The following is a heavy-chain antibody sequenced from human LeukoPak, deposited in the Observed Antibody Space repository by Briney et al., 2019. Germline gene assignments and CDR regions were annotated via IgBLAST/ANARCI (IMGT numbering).Heavy chain of an antibody. D-gene: IGHD6-6*01. Sequence: SETLSLTCTVSGGSISSSSYYWGWIRQPPGKGLEWIGSIYYSGSTYYNPALKSRVTISVETSKNQFSLKLSSVTAADTAVYYCARVDSSLNWFDPWGQGTLVTVSS. CDR1: GGSISSSSYY. V-gene: IGHV4-39*07. CDR2: IYYSGST. J-gene: IGHJ5*02. CDR3: ARVDSSLNWFDP.